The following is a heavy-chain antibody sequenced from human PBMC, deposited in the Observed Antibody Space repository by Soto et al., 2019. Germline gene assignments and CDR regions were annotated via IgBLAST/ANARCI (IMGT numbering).Heavy chain of an antibody. Sequence: SVKVSCKASGYTFTSYGISWVRQAPGQGLEWMGWISAYNGNTNYAQKLQGRVTMTTDTSTSTAYMELRSLRSDDTAVYYCARDGYCSGGSCYRTDYGMDVWGQGTTVTVSS. CDR3: ARDGYCSGGSCYRTDYGMDV. CDR2: ISAYNGNT. D-gene: IGHD2-15*01. CDR1: GYTFTSYG. J-gene: IGHJ6*02. V-gene: IGHV1-18*01.